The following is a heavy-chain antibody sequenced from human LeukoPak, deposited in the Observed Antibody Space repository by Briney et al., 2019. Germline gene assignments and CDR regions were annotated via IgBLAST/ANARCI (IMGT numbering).Heavy chain of an antibody. J-gene: IGHJ3*02. CDR1: GFTLSSYS. D-gene: IGHD1-1*01. CDR3: ARVLLERPGIDSFDI. Sequence: GGSLRLSCGASGFTLSSYSMDWVRQAPGKGLEWVSHINSGSSSIYYADSVKGRSTISRDNAGNSLYLQMNSLRAADTAVYYCARVLLERPGIDSFDIWGQGTMVTASS. CDR2: INSGSSSI. V-gene: IGHV3-48*01.